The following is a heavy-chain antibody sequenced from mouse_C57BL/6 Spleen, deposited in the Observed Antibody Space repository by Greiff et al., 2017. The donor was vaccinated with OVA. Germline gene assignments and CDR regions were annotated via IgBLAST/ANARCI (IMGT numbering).Heavy chain of an antibody. CDR3: TRLLFRYYYGSDYYAMDY. V-gene: IGHV5-9-1*02. D-gene: IGHD1-1*01. CDR1: GFTFSSYA. Sequence: EVKLVESGEGLVKPGGSLKLSCAASGFTFSSYAMSWVRQTPEKRLEWVAYISSGGDYIYYADTVKGRFTISRDNARNTLYLQMSSLKSEDTARYYCTRLLFRYYYGSDYYAMDYWGQGTSGTVSS. CDR2: ISSGGDYI. J-gene: IGHJ4*01.